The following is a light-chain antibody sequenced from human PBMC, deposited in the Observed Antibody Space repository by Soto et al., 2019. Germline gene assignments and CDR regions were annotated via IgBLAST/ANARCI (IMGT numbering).Light chain of an antibody. CDR2: DAS. Sequence: EIVLTQSPAILSLSPGERATLSCRASQSVGRYLVWYQQKPGQAPSLLIYDASNRATGVPARFSGSGSGTDFTLPISSLESEDFEVYYCQHRNNWPWTLGQGTKVDIK. J-gene: IGKJ1*01. CDR3: QHRNNWPWT. CDR1: QSVGRY. V-gene: IGKV3-11*01.